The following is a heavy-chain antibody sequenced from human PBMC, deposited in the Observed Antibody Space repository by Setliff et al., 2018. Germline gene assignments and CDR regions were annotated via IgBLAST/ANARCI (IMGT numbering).Heavy chain of an antibody. V-gene: IGHV1-18*01. D-gene: IGHD2-21*01. Sequence: ASVKVSCKTSGFNFITYGFSWVRQAPGQGLEWMGWISPYSGETNNAQKFQDRLSVTADTSSKTVYMELRSLTSDDTAVYFCTTSRAPRVVLAADFDLWGQGTLVTVSS. CDR1: GFNFITYG. J-gene: IGHJ4*02. CDR2: ISPYSGET. CDR3: TTSRAPRVVLAADFDL.